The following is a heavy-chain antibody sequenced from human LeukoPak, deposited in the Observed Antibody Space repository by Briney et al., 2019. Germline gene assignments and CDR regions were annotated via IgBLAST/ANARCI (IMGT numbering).Heavy chain of an antibody. Sequence: GGSLRLSCEVSGFPFTLYNMNWVRQAPGKGLEWLSYISSSTNTIYYADSVKGRFTISRDNSKNTLYLQMNSLRAEDTAVYYCAKDERYDNPDYWGQGTLVTVSS. J-gene: IGHJ4*02. CDR3: AKDERYDNPDY. CDR2: ISSSTNTI. V-gene: IGHV3-48*01. CDR1: GFPFTLYN. D-gene: IGHD3-9*01.